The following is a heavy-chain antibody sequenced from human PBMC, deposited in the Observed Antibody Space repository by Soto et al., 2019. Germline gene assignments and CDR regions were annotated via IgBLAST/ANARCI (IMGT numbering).Heavy chain of an antibody. J-gene: IGHJ3*02. V-gene: IGHV1-2*04. CDR3: ARVDTAMVAFDI. D-gene: IGHD5-18*01. CDR2: INPNSGGT. Sequence: TCTVSGGSISSYYWSWIRQPAGKGLEWMGWINPNSGGTNYAQKFQGWVTMTRDTSISTAYMELSRLRSDDTAVYYCARVDTAMVAFDIWGQGTMVTVSS. CDR1: GGSISSYY.